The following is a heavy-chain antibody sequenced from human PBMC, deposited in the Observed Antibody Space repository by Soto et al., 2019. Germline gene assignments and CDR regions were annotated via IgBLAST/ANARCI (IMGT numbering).Heavy chain of an antibody. D-gene: IGHD2-15*01. CDR1: GGSISSSNYY. Sequence: SETLSLTCAVSGGSISSSNYYWGWIRQPPGKGLEWIGSIYYSGSTYYNPSLKSRVTISVDTSKNQFSLKLSSVTAADTAMYYCARGGYCSGASCAYMGHYYYYGMDVWGQGTTVTVSS. J-gene: IGHJ6*02. CDR3: ARGGYCSGASCAYMGHYYYYGMDV. CDR2: IYYSGST. V-gene: IGHV4-39*01.